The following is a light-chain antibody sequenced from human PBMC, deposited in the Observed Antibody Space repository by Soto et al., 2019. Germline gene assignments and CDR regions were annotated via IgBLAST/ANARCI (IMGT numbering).Light chain of an antibody. CDR3: MQGTHWPRT. CDR2: KVS. Sequence: DVVMTQSPLSLPVTLGQPASISCRSSQSLLYGDGNTFLNWFQQRPGQSPRRLIYKVSNRDAGVPDRFSGSGSGTDFTLEISSVEAEDVGVYYCMQGTHWPRTFGQGTRVEIE. J-gene: IGKJ1*01. CDR1: QSLLYGDGNTF. V-gene: IGKV2-30*01.